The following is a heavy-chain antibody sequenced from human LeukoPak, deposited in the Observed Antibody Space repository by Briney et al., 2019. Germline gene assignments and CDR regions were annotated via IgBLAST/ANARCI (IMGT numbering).Heavy chain of an antibody. CDR2: ISTGSSSRIT. J-gene: IGHJ5*02. Sequence: GGSLRLSCAASGFTFNTYGMNWVRQAPGKGLEWVSYISTGSSSRITYYADSVKGRFTISRDNAKNSLYLQMRSLRVEDTAVYYCARELITGTKGRAFDPWGQGTLVTVSS. CDR1: GFTFNTYG. V-gene: IGHV3-48*01. D-gene: IGHD1-20*01. CDR3: ARELITGTKGRAFDP.